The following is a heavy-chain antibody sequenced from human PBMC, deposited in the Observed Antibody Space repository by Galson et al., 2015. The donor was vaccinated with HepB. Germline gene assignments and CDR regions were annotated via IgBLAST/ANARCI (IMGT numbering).Heavy chain of an antibody. CDR1: GFTFTSSA. D-gene: IGHD1-26*01. J-gene: IGHJ2*01. CDR3: AAGGPSGSYYTYSWYFDL. V-gene: IGHV1-58*01. CDR2: IVVGSGNT. Sequence: SVKVSCKASGFTFTSSAVQWVRQARGQRLEWIGWIVVGSGNTKYAQKFQERVTITRDMSTSTAYMELSSLRSEDTAVYYCAAGGPSGSYYTYSWYFDLWGRGTLVTVSS.